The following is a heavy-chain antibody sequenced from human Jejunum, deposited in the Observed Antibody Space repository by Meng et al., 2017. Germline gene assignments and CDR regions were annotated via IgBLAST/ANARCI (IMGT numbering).Heavy chain of an antibody. CDR2: IYYSGST. J-gene: IGHJ4*02. Sequence: QLQESGPGLVKPSQTLSLTCTVSGGSISSGDYYWSWIRQPPGKGLEWIGYIYYSGSTYYNPSLRSRVTISVDTSKNQFSLKLSSVTAADTAVYYCAREALGGNSPNDYWGQGTLVTVSS. CDR3: AREALGGNSPNDY. V-gene: IGHV4-30-4*01. D-gene: IGHD4-23*01. CDR1: GGSISSGDYY.